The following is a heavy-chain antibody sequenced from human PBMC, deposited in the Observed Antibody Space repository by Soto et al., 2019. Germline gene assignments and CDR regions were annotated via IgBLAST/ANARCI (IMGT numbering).Heavy chain of an antibody. J-gene: IGHJ3*02. Sequence: GGSLRLSCAASGFTFSSYSMNWVRQAPGKGLEWVSSISSSSSYIYYADSVKGRFTISRDNAKNSLYLQMNSLRAEDTAVHYCAREPQTKVTTDAFDIWGQGTMVTVSS. D-gene: IGHD4-17*01. CDR1: GFTFSSYS. CDR3: AREPQTKVTTDAFDI. CDR2: ISSSSSYI. V-gene: IGHV3-21*01.